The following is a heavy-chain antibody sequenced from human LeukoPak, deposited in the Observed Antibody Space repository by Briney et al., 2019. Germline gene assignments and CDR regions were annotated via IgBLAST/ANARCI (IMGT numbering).Heavy chain of an antibody. CDR2: IYSGGST. CDR3: ARDGPTYDYVWGSYRPAAFDI. CDR1: GFTVSSNY. D-gene: IGHD3-16*02. Sequence: HPGGSLRLSCAASGFTVSSNYVSWVRQAPGKGLEWVSVIYSGGSTYYADSVKGRFTISRDSSKNTLYLQMNSLRAEDTAVYYCARDGPTYDYVWGSYRPAAFDIWGQGTMVTVSS. V-gene: IGHV3-66*01. J-gene: IGHJ3*02.